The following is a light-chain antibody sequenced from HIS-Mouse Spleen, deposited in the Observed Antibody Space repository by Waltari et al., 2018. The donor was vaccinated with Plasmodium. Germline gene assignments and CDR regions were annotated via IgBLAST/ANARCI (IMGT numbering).Light chain of an antibody. CDR3: YSTDSSGNHRV. CDR2: EDS. CDR1: ALPKKY. V-gene: IGLV3-10*01. J-gene: IGLJ3*02. Sequence: SYELTPPPSVSVSPGQTARITCSGDALPKKYASLYQQKSGQAPVLVIYEDSKRPSGIPERFSGSSSGTMATLTISGAQVEDEADYYCYSTDSSGNHRVFGGGTKLTVL.